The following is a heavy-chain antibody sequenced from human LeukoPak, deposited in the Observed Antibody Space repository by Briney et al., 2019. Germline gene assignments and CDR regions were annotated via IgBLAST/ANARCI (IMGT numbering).Heavy chain of an antibody. J-gene: IGHJ4*02. D-gene: IGHD2-2*01. CDR3: VREGLECSGSSCQGAAFDY. CDR1: GFTFSTYW. Sequence: PGGSLRLSCATSGFTFSTYWMHWVRQVPGKGLVWVARIKGDGSSTRHADSMKGRFTISRDNAKNTLYLQMNSLRDEDTAVYYCVREGLECSGSSCQGAAFDYWGQGTLVTVSS. CDR2: IKGDGSST. V-gene: IGHV3-74*01.